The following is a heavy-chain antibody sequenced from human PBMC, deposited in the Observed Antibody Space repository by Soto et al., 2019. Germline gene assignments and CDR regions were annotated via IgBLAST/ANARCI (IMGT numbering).Heavy chain of an antibody. J-gene: IGHJ6*02. CDR2: MNPNSGNT. D-gene: IGHD3-3*01. CDR3: ARGLGTIFGVAYYYYGMDV. V-gene: IGHV1-8*01. CDR1: GYTFTSYD. Sequence: ASVKVSCKASGYTFTSYDINWVRQATGQGLEWMGWMNPNSGNTGYAQKFQGRVTMTRNTSISTAYMELSSLRSEDTAVYYCARGLGTIFGVAYYYYGMDVWGQGTTVTVSS.